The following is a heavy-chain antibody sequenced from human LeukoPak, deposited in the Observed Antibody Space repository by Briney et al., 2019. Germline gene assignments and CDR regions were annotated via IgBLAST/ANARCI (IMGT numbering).Heavy chain of an antibody. Sequence: PSETLSLTCTVSGGSISGYYWSWIRQPPGQGLEWIWYIYYSGSTNYNPSLKSRVTISVDTSKNQFSLKLSSVTAADTAVYYCARGEYNRNYVGGAFDIWGQGTMVTVSS. V-gene: IGHV4-59*01. CDR1: GGSISGYY. CDR3: ARGEYNRNYVGGAFDI. D-gene: IGHD1-7*01. CDR2: IYYSGST. J-gene: IGHJ3*02.